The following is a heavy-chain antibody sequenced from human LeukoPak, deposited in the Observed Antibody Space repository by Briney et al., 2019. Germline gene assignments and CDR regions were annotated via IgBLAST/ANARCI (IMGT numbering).Heavy chain of an antibody. CDR1: GFTFSTYS. CDR3: ARGMSSGRYAVDI. D-gene: IGHD6-19*01. Sequence: GGFLRLSCAASGFTFSTYSMNWVREAPGKGLDWVSYISSSSSTIYYADSVKGRFTISRDSAKNSLYLQMNSLRAEVTAVYYCARGMSSGRYAVDIWGQGTMVTVSS. CDR2: ISSSSSTI. J-gene: IGHJ3*02. V-gene: IGHV3-48*01.